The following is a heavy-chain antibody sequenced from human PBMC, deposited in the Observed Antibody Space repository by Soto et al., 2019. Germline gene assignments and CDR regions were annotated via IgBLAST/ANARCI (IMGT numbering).Heavy chain of an antibody. D-gene: IGHD5-18*01. J-gene: IGHJ4*02. CDR1: GFTFSSYA. CDR3: ARDPGYSYGFDY. V-gene: IGHV3-30-3*01. CDR2: ISYDGGNK. Sequence: VQLLESGGGLVQPGGSLRLSCAASGFTFSSYAMHWVRQAPGKGLEWVALISYDGGNKYNADSVKGRFTISRDNSKNRLFRQMNSLRVEDTAVYHCARDPGYSYGFDYWGQGTLVTVSS.